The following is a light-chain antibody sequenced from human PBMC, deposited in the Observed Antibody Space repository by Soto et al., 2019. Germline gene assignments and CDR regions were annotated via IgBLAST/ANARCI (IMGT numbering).Light chain of an antibody. J-gene: IGKJ3*01. CDR2: ATS. CDR3: QKYNDVPFT. Sequence: DIQMTQSPSSLSASVGDRVTITCRASQGFSNYLAWYQQKPGKVPMLLIYATSTLQSGVPPRFSGSGSGTDFTLTISSLQPEDVATYYCQKYNDVPFTFGPGTKVDIK. CDR1: QGFSNY. V-gene: IGKV1-27*01.